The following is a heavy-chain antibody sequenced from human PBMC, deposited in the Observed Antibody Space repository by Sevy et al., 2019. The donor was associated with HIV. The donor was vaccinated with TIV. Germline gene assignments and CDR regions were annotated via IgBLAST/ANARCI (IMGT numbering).Heavy chain of an antibody. CDR1: GFTFSSFG. D-gene: IGHD5-12*01. J-gene: IGHJ5*02. Sequence: GGSLRLSCAASGFTFSSFGIHWVRQAPGKGLEWVAVISYDGRNEFYADSVKGRFTISRDNSKNTVYLQMNSLRAEDTAIYYCDIHGYDDDAPWGQGTLVTVSS. CDR2: ISYDGRNE. V-gene: IGHV3-30*03. CDR3: DIHGYDDDAP.